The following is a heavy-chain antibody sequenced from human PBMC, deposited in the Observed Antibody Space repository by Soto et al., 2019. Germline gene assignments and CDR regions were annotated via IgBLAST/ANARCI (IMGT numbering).Heavy chain of an antibody. Sequence: GGSLSLSCVASRFTFGAYPMNWVRQAPGKGLEWVSSISGSSVNIYYADSVQGRFTISRDNAKTSLYLQMDSLRAEDTAVYYCARDFVVVPAAIGDYWGPGTLVTVSS. CDR2: ISGSSVNI. CDR3: ARDFVVVPAAIGDY. J-gene: IGHJ4*02. D-gene: IGHD2-2*01. CDR1: RFTFGAYP. V-gene: IGHV3-21*01.